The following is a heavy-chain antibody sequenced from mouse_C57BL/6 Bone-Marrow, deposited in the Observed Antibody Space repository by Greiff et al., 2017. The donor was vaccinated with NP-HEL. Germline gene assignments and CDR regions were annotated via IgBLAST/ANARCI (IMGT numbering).Heavy chain of an antibody. V-gene: IGHV1-15*01. J-gene: IGHJ1*03. Sequence: QVQLQQSGAELVRPGASVTLSCQASGYTFTDYEMHWVKQTPVHGLEWIGAIDPETGGTAYNQKFKGKAIMTADHSSSTAYLELLSLTAEDSAVYYCTTYWYFDVWGTGTTVTVSS. CDR2: IDPETGGT. CDR1: GYTFTDYE. CDR3: TTYWYFDV.